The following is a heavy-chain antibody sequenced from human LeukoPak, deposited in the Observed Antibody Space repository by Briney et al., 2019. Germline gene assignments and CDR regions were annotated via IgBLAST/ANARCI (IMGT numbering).Heavy chain of an antibody. J-gene: IGHJ4*02. V-gene: IGHV3-21*04. CDR2: IADDGGIK. CDR3: IRGGNRDY. Sequence: GGSLRLSCAASGFTFSASTMIWVRQTPGKGLEWVSFIADDGGIKYYADSVVGRFAISRDDAKNVLYLQMNSLRADETAVYCCIRGGNRDYWRQGNLLSVSS. D-gene: IGHD3-16*01. CDR1: GFTFSAST.